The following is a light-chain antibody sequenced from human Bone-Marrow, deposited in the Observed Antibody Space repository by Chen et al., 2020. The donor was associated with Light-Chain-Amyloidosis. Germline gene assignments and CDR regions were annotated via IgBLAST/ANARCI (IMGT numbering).Light chain of an antibody. CDR1: DLPTKY. V-gene: IGLV3-25*03. J-gene: IGLJ2*01. CDR2: RDT. CDR3: QSADSSGTYEVI. Sequence: SLELTQPPSVSVSPGQTARITCSGDDLPTKYAYWYQQKPGQAPVLVIHRDTERPSGISERFSGSSSGTAATLTISGVQAEDAADYHCQSADSSGTYEVIFGGGTKLTVL.